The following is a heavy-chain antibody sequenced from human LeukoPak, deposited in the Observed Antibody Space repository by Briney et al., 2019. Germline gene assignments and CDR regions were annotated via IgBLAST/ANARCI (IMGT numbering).Heavy chain of an antibody. Sequence: SQTLSLTCAISGDSVSSNSASWNWIRQSPSRGLEWLGRTYYRSKWHNDYAPSVKSRITISPDTSKNQFSLQLNSVTPEDTALYYCARGSAFDIWGQGTMVTVSS. V-gene: IGHV6-1*01. CDR3: ARGSAFDI. CDR1: GDSVSSNSAS. J-gene: IGHJ3*02. CDR2: TYYRSKWHN.